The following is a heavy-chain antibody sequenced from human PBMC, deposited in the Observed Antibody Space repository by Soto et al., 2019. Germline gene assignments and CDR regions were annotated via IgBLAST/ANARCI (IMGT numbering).Heavy chain of an antibody. Sequence: SETLSLTCTVSNGSISSNFWTWIRQPPGKGLEWIGYIYNSVNTNYNPSLKSRVTISVDTSKNQLSLRLSSVTAADTAVYYCARSDSGSFSFDYRGRGTLVTVSS. CDR1: NGSISSNF. J-gene: IGHJ4*02. CDR2: IYNSVNT. V-gene: IGHV4-59*01. D-gene: IGHD1-26*01. CDR3: ARSDSGSFSFDY.